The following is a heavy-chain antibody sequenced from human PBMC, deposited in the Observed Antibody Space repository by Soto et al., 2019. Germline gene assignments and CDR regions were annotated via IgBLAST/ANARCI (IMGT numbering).Heavy chain of an antibody. V-gene: IGHV4-39*01. D-gene: IGHD3-22*01. CDR2: IYYSGST. Sequence: QLQLQESGPGLVKPSETLSLTCTVSGGSISSSSYYWGWIRQPPGKGLEWIGSIYYSGSTYYNPSLKSRVTISVDTSKNQFSLKLSSVTAADTAVYYCARLVRSLRFTMIVVVPHFDYWGQGTLVTVSS. CDR3: ARLVRSLRFTMIVVVPHFDY. J-gene: IGHJ4*02. CDR1: GGSISSSSYY.